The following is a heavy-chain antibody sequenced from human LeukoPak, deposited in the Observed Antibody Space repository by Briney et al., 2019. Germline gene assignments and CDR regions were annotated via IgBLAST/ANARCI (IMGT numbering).Heavy chain of an antibody. CDR2: IYTSGST. V-gene: IGHV4-61*02. J-gene: IGHJ5*02. Sequence: SQTLSLTGTVSGGSISSGSYYWSWIRQPAGKGLEWIGRIYTSGSTNYNPSLKSRVTISVDTSKNQFSLKLSSVTAADTAVYYCARDFPSSGWYPGWFDPWGQGTLVTVSS. CDR3: ARDFPSSGWYPGWFDP. D-gene: IGHD6-19*01. CDR1: GGSISSGSYY.